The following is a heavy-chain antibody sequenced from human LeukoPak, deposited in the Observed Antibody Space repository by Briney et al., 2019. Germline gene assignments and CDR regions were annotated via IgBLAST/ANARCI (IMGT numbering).Heavy chain of an antibody. CDR2: ISESGGTT. V-gene: IGHV3-23*01. CDR3: ARQWLVNG. Sequence: GGSLRLSCAASGFTFSSYAMNWVRQAPGKGLEWVSSISESGGTTDYADSVKGRFTISRGNSKNTLYLQMNSLRAEDTAVYYCARQWLVNGWGQGTLVTVSS. CDR1: GFTFSSYA. D-gene: IGHD6-19*01. J-gene: IGHJ4*02.